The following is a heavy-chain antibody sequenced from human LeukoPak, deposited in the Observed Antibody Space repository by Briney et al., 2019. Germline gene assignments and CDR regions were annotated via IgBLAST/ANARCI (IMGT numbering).Heavy chain of an antibody. Sequence: GGSLRLSCAASGFTFSSYAMHWVRQAPGKGLEWVAVISYDGSNKYYADSVKGRFTISRDNSKNTLYLQMNSLGAEDTAVYYCARGRYDWNDVGYFDYWGQGTLVSVSS. CDR1: GFTFSSYA. J-gene: IGHJ4*02. V-gene: IGHV3-30*07. CDR3: ARGRYDWNDVGYFDY. CDR2: ISYDGSNK. D-gene: IGHD1-1*01.